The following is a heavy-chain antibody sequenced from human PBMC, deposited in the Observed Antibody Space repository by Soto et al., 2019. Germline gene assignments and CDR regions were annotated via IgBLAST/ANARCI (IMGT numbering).Heavy chain of an antibody. Sequence: QVQLVQSGAEVKKPGSSVKVSCKASGGTFSSYTISWVRQSPGQGLEWMGRIIPILGIANYAQKFQGRVTITADKSTSTAYMELSSLRSEDTAVYYCARDRSSRDRVYDKGVDSDYWGQGTLVTVSS. CDR3: ARDRSSRDRVYDKGVDSDY. V-gene: IGHV1-69*08. CDR2: IIPILGIA. CDR1: GGTFSSYT. J-gene: IGHJ4*02. D-gene: IGHD5-12*01.